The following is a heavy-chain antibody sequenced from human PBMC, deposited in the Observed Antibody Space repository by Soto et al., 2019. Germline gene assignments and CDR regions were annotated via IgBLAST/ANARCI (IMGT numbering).Heavy chain of an antibody. J-gene: IGHJ6*02. CDR1: GFTFSSYA. CDR2: ISYDGSNK. Sequence: LRLSCAASGFTFSSYAMHWVRQAPGKGLEWVAVISYDGSNKYYADSVKGRFTISRDNSKNTLYLQMNSLRAEDTAVHYCARGGSSSWPSYYYYGMDVWGQGTTVTVSS. V-gene: IGHV3-30-3*01. CDR3: ARGGSSSWPSYYYYGMDV. D-gene: IGHD6-13*01.